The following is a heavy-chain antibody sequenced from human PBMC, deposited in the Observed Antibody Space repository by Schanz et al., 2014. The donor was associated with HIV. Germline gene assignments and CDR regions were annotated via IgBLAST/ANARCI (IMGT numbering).Heavy chain of an antibody. Sequence: QVQLVESGGGVVQPGRSLRLSCAASGFTFNNYGIHWVRQAPGKGLEWIGVISYDGRTKYYADSVKGRFTISRDNSKNTLYLQMTTLRIDDTAVYYCAKPEYDSRGNSQSHYDYWGQGTLVTVSS. CDR1: GFTFNNYG. V-gene: IGHV3-30*18. J-gene: IGHJ4*02. CDR2: ISYDGRTK. CDR3: AKPEYDSRGNSQSHYDY. D-gene: IGHD3-22*01.